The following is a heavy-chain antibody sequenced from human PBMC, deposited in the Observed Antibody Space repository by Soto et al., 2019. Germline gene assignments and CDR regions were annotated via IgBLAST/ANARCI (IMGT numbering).Heavy chain of an antibody. Sequence: PGGSLRLSCAASGFTFSNAWMSWVRQAPGKGLEWVGRIKSKTDGGTTDYAAPVKGRFTISRDDSKNTLYLQMNSLKTEDTAVYYCTTRLVYCSSTSCYQDPYYFDYWGQGTLVTVSS. CDR3: TTRLVYCSSTSCYQDPYYFDY. V-gene: IGHV3-15*01. D-gene: IGHD2-2*01. CDR1: GFTFSNAW. J-gene: IGHJ4*02. CDR2: IKSKTDGGTT.